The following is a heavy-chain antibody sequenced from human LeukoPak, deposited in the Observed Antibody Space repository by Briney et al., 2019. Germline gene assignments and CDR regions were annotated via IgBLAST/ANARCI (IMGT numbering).Heavy chain of an antibody. J-gene: IGHJ3*02. CDR3: ARDKVGAAIVFDI. CDR2: IVPIFGTA. D-gene: IGHD2-15*01. V-gene: IGHV1-69*05. CDR1: GGTFSSYA. Sequence: GSSVKVSCKASGGTFSSYAISWVRQAPGQGPEWMGRIVPIFGTANYAQKFQGRVTISTDESTSTAYMELSSLRSEDTAVYYCARDKVGAAIVFDIWGQGTMVTVSS.